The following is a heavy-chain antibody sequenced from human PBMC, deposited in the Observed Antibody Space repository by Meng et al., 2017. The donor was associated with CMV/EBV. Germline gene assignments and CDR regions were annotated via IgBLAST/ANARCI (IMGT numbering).Heavy chain of an antibody. V-gene: IGHV4-30-4*08. CDR2: IYYSGST. D-gene: IGHD3-10*01. CDR1: GGAISSGDYY. CDR3: ARVPITYYYGSGSYYFDY. J-gene: IGHJ4*02. Sequence: QAALQGSGPVLVTPSQTLSLTCTGSGGAISSGDYYWSWIRQPPGKGLEWIGYIYYSGSTYYNPSLKSRVTISVDTSKNQFSLKLSSVTAADTAVYYCARVPITYYYGSGSYYFDYWGQGTLVTVSS.